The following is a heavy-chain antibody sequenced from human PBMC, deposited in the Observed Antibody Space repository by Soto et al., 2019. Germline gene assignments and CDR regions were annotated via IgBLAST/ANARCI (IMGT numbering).Heavy chain of an antibody. Sequence: PGGSLRLSCAASGFTFSSYAMHWVRQAPGKGLEWVAVISYDGSNKYYADSVKGRFTISRDNSKNTLYLQMNSLRAEDTAVYYCASAVLSLIDYWGQGTLVTVSS. CDR1: GFTFSSYA. V-gene: IGHV3-30-3*01. J-gene: IGHJ4*02. CDR3: ASAVLSLIDY. D-gene: IGHD1-1*01. CDR2: ISYDGSNK.